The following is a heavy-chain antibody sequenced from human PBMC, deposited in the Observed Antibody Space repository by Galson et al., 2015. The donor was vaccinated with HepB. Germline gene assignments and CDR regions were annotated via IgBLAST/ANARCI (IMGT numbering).Heavy chain of an antibody. Sequence: SLRLSCAASGFIFTNFDMMWVRQAPGKGLEWVSGVSNGGDRTYYADSVKGRFTISRDNAKNTVYLQMHNLRAEDTAVYYCAKDLQSRSGWFSVDYWGQGALVTVSS. V-gene: IGHV3-23*01. CDR2: VSNGGDRT. CDR3: AKDLQSRSGWFSVDY. J-gene: IGHJ4*02. D-gene: IGHD6-19*01. CDR1: GFIFTNFD.